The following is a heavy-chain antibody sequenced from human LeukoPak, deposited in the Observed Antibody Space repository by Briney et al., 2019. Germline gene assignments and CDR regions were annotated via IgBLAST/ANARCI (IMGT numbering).Heavy chain of an antibody. J-gene: IGHJ4*02. CDR3: ARKRPNYFDY. V-gene: IGHV3-7*01. Sequence: GGSLRLSCAASGFTFSNYWMAWVRQVPGKGPEWVANINLDGSQKYYVDSVKGRFTIFRDNAENSLYLQMNSLRAEDTALYYCARKRPNYFDYWGQGTLVTVSS. CDR1: GFTFSNYW. CDR2: INLDGSQK.